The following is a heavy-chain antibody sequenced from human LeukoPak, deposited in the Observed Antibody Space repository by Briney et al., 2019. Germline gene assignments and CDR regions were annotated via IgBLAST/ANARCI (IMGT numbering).Heavy chain of an antibody. CDR2: ISAYNGNT. CDR3: ARVEVVVAATWWFDY. Sequence: GATVKVSCKASGYTFTSYGISWVRQAPGQGLEWMGWISAYNGNTNYAQKLQGRVTMTTDTSTSTAYMELRSLRSDDTAVYYCARVEVVVAATWWFDYWGQGTLVTVSS. CDR1: GYTFTSYG. V-gene: IGHV1-18*01. D-gene: IGHD2-15*01. J-gene: IGHJ4*02.